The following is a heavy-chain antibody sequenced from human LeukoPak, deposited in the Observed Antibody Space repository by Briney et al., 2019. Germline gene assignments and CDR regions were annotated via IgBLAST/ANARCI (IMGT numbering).Heavy chain of an antibody. CDR1: GGSISSYY. J-gene: IGHJ3*02. CDR3: ARGHKAFDI. Sequence: PSETLSLTCTVSGGSISSYYWSWIRQPPGKGLEYIAYIYYSGYTNYNPSLKSRVTISVYTSKNQFSLQLSSVTAADTAIYYCARGHKAFDIRGQGTMVTVSS. CDR2: IYYSGYT. V-gene: IGHV4-59*01.